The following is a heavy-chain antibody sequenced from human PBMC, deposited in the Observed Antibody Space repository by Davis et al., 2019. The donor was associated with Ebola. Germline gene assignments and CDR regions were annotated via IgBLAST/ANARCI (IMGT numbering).Heavy chain of an antibody. J-gene: IGHJ5*02. Sequence: GGSLRLSCAASGFTFSSYAMSWVRQAPGKGLEWVSAISGSGGSTYYADSVKGRFTISRDNSKNTLYLQMNSLRAEDTAVYYCAKDLYYYDSSGYGWFDPWGQGTLVTVSS. CDR2: ISGSGGST. V-gene: IGHV3-23*01. D-gene: IGHD3-22*01. CDR1: GFTFSSYA. CDR3: AKDLYYYDSSGYGWFDP.